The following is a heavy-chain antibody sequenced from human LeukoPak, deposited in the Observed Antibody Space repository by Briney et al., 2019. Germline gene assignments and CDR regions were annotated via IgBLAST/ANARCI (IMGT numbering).Heavy chain of an antibody. J-gene: IGHJ4*02. CDR1: GYSSTSYW. CDR2: IYPGDSDT. D-gene: IGHD6-19*01. V-gene: IGHV5-51*01. Sequence: GESLKISCKGSGYSSTSYWIGWVRQMPGKGLEWMGIIYPGDSDTRYSPSFQGQVTISADKSISTAYLQWSSLKASDTAMYYCARRGIAVAAHPDYWGQGTLVTVSS. CDR3: ARRGIAVAAHPDY.